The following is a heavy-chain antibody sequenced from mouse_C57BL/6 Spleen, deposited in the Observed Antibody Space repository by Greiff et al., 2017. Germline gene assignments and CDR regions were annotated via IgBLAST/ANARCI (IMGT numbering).Heavy chain of an antibody. J-gene: IGHJ3*01. CDR3: ARSTTSNYDTGLAY. Sequence: VKLMESGAELVRPGSSVKLSCKASGYTFTSYWMDWVKQRPGQGLEWIGNIYPSDSETHYNQKFKDKATLTVDKSSSTAYMQLSSLTSEDSAVYYCARSTTSNYDTGLAYWGQGTLVTVSA. CDR1: GYTFTSYW. D-gene: IGHD2-4*01. CDR2: IYPSDSET. V-gene: IGHV1-61*01.